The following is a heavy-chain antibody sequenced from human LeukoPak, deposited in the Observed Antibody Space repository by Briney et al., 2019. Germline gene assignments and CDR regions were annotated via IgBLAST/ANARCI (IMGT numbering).Heavy chain of an antibody. CDR1: GYTFTSYY. CDR2: INPTGGST. Sequence: ASVKVSCKASGYTFTSYYMHWVRQAPGQGLEWMGLINPTGGSTGYAQKFQGRVTMTRDMSASTDYMELSSLRAEDTAVYYCAKDDAWLRYQYWGQGTLVTVSS. J-gene: IGHJ4*02. D-gene: IGHD3-9*01. V-gene: IGHV1-46*01. CDR3: AKDDAWLRYQY.